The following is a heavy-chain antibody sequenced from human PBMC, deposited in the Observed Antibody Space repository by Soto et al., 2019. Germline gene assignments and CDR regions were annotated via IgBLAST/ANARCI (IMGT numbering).Heavy chain of an antibody. Sequence: SETLSLTCAVYGGSFSGYFWNWIRQTPGKGLEWIGKVNHNGRNNYNPSLKSRVTISLDMSKNQISLKLTSVTAAETAVYYCARGGSSDWQVAFDFWGQGTMVTVSS. CDR3: ARGGSSDWQVAFDF. CDR1: GGSFSGYF. J-gene: IGHJ3*01. D-gene: IGHD6-19*01. CDR2: VNHNGRN. V-gene: IGHV4-34*01.